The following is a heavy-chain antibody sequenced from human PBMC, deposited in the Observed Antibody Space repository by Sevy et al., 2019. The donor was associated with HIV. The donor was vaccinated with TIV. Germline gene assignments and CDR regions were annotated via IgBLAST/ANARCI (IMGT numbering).Heavy chain of an antibody. D-gene: IGHD3-22*01. V-gene: IGHV1-69*13. CDR1: GGTFSSYA. CDR2: IIPIFGTA. Sequence: ASVKVSCKASGGTFSSYAISWVRQAPGQGLEWMGGIIPIFGTANYAQKFQGRVTITADESTSTAYMELSSLRSEDTAVYYCARDPDSSGYLRLDYWGQGTLVTVSS. J-gene: IGHJ4*02. CDR3: ARDPDSSGYLRLDY.